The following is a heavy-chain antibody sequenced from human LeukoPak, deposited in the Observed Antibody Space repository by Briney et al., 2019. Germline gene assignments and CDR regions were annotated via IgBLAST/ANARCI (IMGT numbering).Heavy chain of an antibody. D-gene: IGHD5-12*01. Sequence: SETLSLTCTVSGGSINSYYWSWIRQPPGKGLEWIGYIYHSGSTYYNPSLKSRVTISVDRSKNQFSLKLSSVTAADTAVYYCARDPVVATTREGYWGQGTLVTVSS. CDR1: GGSINSYY. V-gene: IGHV4-59*12. CDR3: ARDPVVATTREGY. J-gene: IGHJ4*02. CDR2: IYHSGST.